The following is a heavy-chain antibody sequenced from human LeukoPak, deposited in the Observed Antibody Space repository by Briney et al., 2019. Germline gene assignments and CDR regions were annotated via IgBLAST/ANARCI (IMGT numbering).Heavy chain of an antibody. CDR1: GGSISSGGYS. CDR2: IYHSGST. V-gene: IGHV4-30-2*01. Sequence: SETLSLTCAVSGGSISSGGYSWSWIRQPPGKGLEWIGYIYHSGSTYYNPSLKSRVTISVDRSKNQFSLKLCSVTAADTAVYYCARDAPCWYFDLWGRGTLVTVSS. J-gene: IGHJ2*01. CDR3: ARDAPCWYFDL.